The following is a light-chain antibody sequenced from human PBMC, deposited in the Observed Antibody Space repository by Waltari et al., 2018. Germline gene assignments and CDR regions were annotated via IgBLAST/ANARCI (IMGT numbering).Light chain of an antibody. V-gene: IGLV2-14*01. J-gene: IGLJ2*01. CDR3: SSYTSSSTLV. CDR2: EVS. CDR1: SSDVGGYNS. Sequence: QAALTQPASVSGSPGQSITISCTGTSSDVGGYNSVSWNQQHPAKAPKLMLYEVSNRPPGVSNRFSGSKSGNTASLTISGLQAEDEADYYCSSYTSSSTLVFGGGTKLTVL.